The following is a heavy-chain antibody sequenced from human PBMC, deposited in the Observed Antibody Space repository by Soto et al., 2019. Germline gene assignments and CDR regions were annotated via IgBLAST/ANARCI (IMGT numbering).Heavy chain of an antibody. Sequence: QVQLQQWGAGLLKPSETLSLTCAVYGGSFSGYYWTWIRQSPEKGLEWIGEVNHSGTTYYNPSLKSRITLSVHTPKKQFSLEMSSLTAADTAVYYCARGIGYCSSINCYSSRRLRFDSWGQGTLVTVSS. D-gene: IGHD2-2*01. CDR1: GGSFSGYY. V-gene: IGHV4-34*01. CDR3: ARGIGYCSSINCYSSRRLRFDS. J-gene: IGHJ4*02. CDR2: VNHSGTT.